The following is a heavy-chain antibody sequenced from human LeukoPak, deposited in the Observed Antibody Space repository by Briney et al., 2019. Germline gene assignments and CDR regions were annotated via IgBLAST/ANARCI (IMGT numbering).Heavy chain of an antibody. CDR2: IYYSGST. CDR1: GGSISSSSYY. Sequence: SETLSLTCTVSGGSISSSSYYWGWIRQPPGKGLEWIGSIYYSGSTYYNPSLKSRITISVDTSKNQFSLKLSSVTAADTAVYYCARGVAVAGYYYYYYMDVWGKGTTVTISS. CDR3: ARGVAVAGYYYYYYMDV. V-gene: IGHV4-39*07. J-gene: IGHJ6*03. D-gene: IGHD6-19*01.